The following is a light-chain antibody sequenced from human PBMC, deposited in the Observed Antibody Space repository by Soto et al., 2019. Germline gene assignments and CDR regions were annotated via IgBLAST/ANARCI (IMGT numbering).Light chain of an antibody. J-gene: IGKJ4*01. V-gene: IGKV3-20*01. Sequence: EIVLTQSPGTLSLSPGERATLSCRASQSVGNNYLAWFQQKPGQAPRLLIDDASNRAAGIPDRFSGSGSGTDFTLTISSLEPEDFAVYYCQQCGDSPLTFGGGTKVEIK. CDR2: DAS. CDR3: QQCGDSPLT. CDR1: QSVGNNY.